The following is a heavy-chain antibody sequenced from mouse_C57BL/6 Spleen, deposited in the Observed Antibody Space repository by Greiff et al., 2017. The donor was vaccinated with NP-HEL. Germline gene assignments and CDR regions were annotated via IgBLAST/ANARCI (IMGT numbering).Heavy chain of an antibody. Sequence: QVQLQQPGTELVKPGASVKLSCKASGYTFTSYWMHWVKQRPGQGLEWIGNINPSNGGTNYNEKFKSKATLTVDKSSSTAYMQLSSLTSEDSAVYYCASPIMITTVVEESWYFDVWGTGTTVTVSS. J-gene: IGHJ1*03. D-gene: IGHD1-1*01. CDR2: INPSNGGT. CDR3: ASPIMITTVVEESWYFDV. V-gene: IGHV1-53*01. CDR1: GYTFTSYW.